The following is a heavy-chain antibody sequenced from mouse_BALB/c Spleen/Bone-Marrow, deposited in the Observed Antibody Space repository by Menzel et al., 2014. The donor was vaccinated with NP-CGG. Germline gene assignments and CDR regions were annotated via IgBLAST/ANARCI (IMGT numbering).Heavy chain of an antibody. Sequence: EVQLQETGGGLVQPGGSRKLSCAASGFTFSSFGMHWVRQAPEKGLEWVAYISSGSSTIYYADTVKGRFTISRDNPKNTLFLQMTSLRSEDTAMYYCAREATVVAKDYFYYWGQGPPITVSS. CDR2: ISSGSSTI. J-gene: IGHJ2*01. CDR1: GFTFSSFG. V-gene: IGHV5-17*02. D-gene: IGHD1-1*01. CDR3: AREATVVAKDYFYY.